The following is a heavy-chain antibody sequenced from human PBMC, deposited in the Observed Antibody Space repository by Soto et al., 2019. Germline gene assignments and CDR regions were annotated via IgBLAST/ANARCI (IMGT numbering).Heavy chain of an antibody. J-gene: IGHJ6*03. D-gene: IGHD6-6*01. CDR1: GFTFSNAW. CDR2: IKSKTDGGTT. CDR3: TTLYSSSDNDYYYYYMDV. V-gene: IGHV3-15*01. Sequence: GGSLRLSCAASGFTFSNAWMSWVRQAPGKGLEWVGRIKSKTDGGTTDYAAPVKGRFTISRDDSKNTLYLQMNSLKTEDTAVYYCTTLYSSSDNDYYYYYMDVWGKGTTVTVSS.